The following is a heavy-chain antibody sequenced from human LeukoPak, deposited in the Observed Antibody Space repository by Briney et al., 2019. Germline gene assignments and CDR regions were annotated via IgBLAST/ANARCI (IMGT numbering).Heavy chain of an antibody. V-gene: IGHV3-23*01. CDR2: ISGSVVDT. CDR3: VPRGDCGGDCFDFDH. Sequence: GGSLRLSCAASGFTFSSYGMSWVRQAPGKGLEWVSTISGSVVDTYYADSVRGRFTISRDNSKNTLFLQMNSLRAEDTAVYYCVPRGDCGGDCFDFDHWGQGTLVTISS. J-gene: IGHJ4*02. D-gene: IGHD2-21*01. CDR1: GFTFSSYG.